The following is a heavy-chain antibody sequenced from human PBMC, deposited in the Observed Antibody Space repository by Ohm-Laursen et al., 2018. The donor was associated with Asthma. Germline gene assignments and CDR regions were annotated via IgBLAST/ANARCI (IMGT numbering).Heavy chain of an antibody. J-gene: IGHJ3*02. D-gene: IGHD3-3*01. V-gene: IGHV4-34*01. CDR3: ARGSGAITIFGVAPRRGAFDI. CDR2: INHSGST. CDR1: GGSFSGYY. Sequence: SETLSLTCAVYGGSFSGYYWSWIRQPPGKGLEWIGEINHSGSTNYNPSLKSRVTISVDTSKNQFSLKLSSVTAADTAVYYCARGSGAITIFGVAPRRGAFDIWGQGTMVTVSS.